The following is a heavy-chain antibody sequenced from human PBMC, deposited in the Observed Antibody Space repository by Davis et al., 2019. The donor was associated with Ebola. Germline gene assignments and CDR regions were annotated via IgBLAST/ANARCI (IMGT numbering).Heavy chain of an antibody. D-gene: IGHD5-18*01. CDR3: ARDSTAMVTFFDY. CDR2: ISTGGGVT. V-gene: IGHV3-23*01. Sequence: GGSLRLSCAASGFTFSSYAMSWVRQAPGKGLEWVSGISTGGGVTIYADSVKGRFTIPRDNSKNTLYLQMNSLRAEDTAVYYCARDSTAMVTFFDYWGQGTLVTVSS. CDR1: GFTFSSYA. J-gene: IGHJ4*02.